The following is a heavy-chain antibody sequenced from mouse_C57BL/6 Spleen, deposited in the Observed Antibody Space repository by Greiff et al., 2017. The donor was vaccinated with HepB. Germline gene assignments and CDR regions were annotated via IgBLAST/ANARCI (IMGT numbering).Heavy chain of an antibody. CDR1: GYAFSSSW. D-gene: IGHD1-1*01. V-gene: IGHV1-82*01. CDR2: IYPGDGDT. Sequence: VQVVESGPELVKPGASVKISCKASGYAFSSSWMNWVKQRPGKGLEWIGRIYPGDGDTNYNGKFKGKATLTADKSSSTAYMQLSSLTSEDSAVYFCASRIYYGSYYAMDYWGQGTSVTVSS. J-gene: IGHJ4*01. CDR3: ASRIYYGSYYAMDY.